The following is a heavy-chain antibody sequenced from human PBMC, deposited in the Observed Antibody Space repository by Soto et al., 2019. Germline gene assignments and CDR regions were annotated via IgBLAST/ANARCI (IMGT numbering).Heavy chain of an antibody. V-gene: IGHV3-30*18. D-gene: IGHD3-16*02. J-gene: IGHJ6*02. CDR2: ISYDGSNK. CDR1: GFTFSSYG. Sequence: QVQLVESGGGVVQPGRSLRLSCAASGFTFSSYGMHWVRQAPGKGLEWVAVISYDGSNKYYADSVKGRFTISRDNSKNTLYLQMNSLRAEDTAVYYCAKDHRAPPLYYYYYYGMDVWGQGTTVTVSS. CDR3: AKDHRAPPLYYYYYYGMDV.